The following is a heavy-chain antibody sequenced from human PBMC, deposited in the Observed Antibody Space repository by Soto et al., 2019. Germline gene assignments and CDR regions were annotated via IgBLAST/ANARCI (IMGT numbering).Heavy chain of an antibody. CDR3: AKGESSYGPGYYYYGMDV. D-gene: IGHD5-12*01. V-gene: IGHV3-23*01. J-gene: IGHJ6*02. CDR1: GFNFSSYA. Sequence: TGGSLRLSCAASGFNFSSYAMSWIRQAPGKGLEWVSAISGSGGSTYYADSVKGRFTISRDNSKNTLYLQMNSLRAEDTAVYYCAKGESSYGPGYYYYGMDVWGQGTTVTVSS. CDR2: ISGSGGST.